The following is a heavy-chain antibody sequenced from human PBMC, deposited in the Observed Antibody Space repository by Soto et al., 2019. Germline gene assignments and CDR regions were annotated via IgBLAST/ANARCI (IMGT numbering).Heavy chain of an antibody. CDR2: IYYSGTT. J-gene: IGHJ4*02. D-gene: IGHD3-10*01. CDR1: GSSLSGHY. CDR3: ARESYYGSGATVVAY. Sequence: SETLSLTCTVSGSSLSGHYWSWMRQPPGKGLEWIGYIYYSGTTSYNPSLNSRVTMSVDTSKNQFSLKVNSVTAADTAVYYCARESYYGSGATVVAYWGQGTLVTVSS. V-gene: IGHV4-59*11.